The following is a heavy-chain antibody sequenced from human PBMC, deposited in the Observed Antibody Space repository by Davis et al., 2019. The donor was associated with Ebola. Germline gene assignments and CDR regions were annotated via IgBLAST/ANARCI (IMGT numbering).Heavy chain of an antibody. Sequence: ASVKVSCKASGYTFTSYYMHWVRQAPGQGLEWMGIINPSGGSTSYAQKFQGRVTMTRDTSTSTVYMELSSLRSEDTAVYYCASITKAYYYGMDAWGQGTTVTVSS. V-gene: IGHV1-46*01. CDR3: ASITKAYYYGMDA. CDR1: GYTFTSYY. CDR2: INPSGGST. J-gene: IGHJ6*02. D-gene: IGHD3-3*01.